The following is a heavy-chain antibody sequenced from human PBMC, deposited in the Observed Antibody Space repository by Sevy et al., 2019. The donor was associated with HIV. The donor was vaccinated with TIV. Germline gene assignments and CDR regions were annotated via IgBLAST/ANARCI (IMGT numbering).Heavy chain of an antibody. CDR1: GFTFSSYW. CDR2: IKQDGSEK. J-gene: IGHJ5*02. CDR3: AREGGTYYDFWSGYYYNWFDP. V-gene: IGHV3-7*03. Sequence: GGSLRLSCAASGFTFSSYWMSWVRQAPGKGLEWVANIKQDGSEKYYVDSVKGRFTISRDNAKNSRYLQMNSLRAEDTAVYYCAREGGTYYDFWSGYYYNWFDPWGQGTLVTVSS. D-gene: IGHD3-3*01.